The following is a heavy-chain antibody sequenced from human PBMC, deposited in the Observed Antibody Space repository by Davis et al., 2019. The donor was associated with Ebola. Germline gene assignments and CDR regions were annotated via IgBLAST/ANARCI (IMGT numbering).Heavy chain of an antibody. J-gene: IGHJ6*04. V-gene: IGHV3-21*01. CDR1: GFTFSSYT. CDR3: ARDYYYGMDV. CDR2: ISSSSTYI. Sequence: GGSLRLSCAASGFTFSSYTMNWVRQAPGKGLEWVSSISSSSTYIYYADSVKGRFTISRDNAKNSLYLHMNSLRAKDTAVYYCARDYYYGMDVWGKGTTVTVSS.